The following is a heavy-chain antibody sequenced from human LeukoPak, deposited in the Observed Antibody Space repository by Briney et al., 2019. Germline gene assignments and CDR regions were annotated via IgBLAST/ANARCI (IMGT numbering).Heavy chain of an antibody. V-gene: IGHV3-30*03. CDR1: GFTFSGYA. CDR2: ISYDGNIY. Sequence: GRSLTLSCAASGFTFSGYAMHWVRQAPGKGLEWLALISYDGNIYDYADSVKGRFTISRANSKNTVSLQMNNLRAEDTAIYYCARGVEVITGDVFDVWGQGTMVTVSS. D-gene: IGHD2-21*01. J-gene: IGHJ3*01. CDR3: ARGVEVITGDVFDV.